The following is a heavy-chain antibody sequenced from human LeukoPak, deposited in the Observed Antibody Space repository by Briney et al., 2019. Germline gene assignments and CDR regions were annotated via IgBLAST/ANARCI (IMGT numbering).Heavy chain of an antibody. Sequence: AGGSLKLSCAASGFTFWSYGIHWVRQAPGKGLEWVGFIRFDGNNKYYADSVKGRFTISRDNSKNTLYLQMISLRAEDTAVYYCAKDRGYYGSGTWDFDCWGQGTLVTVSS. CDR2: IRFDGNNK. CDR3: AKDRGYYGSGTWDFDC. CDR1: GFTFWSYG. V-gene: IGHV3-30*02. D-gene: IGHD3-10*01. J-gene: IGHJ4*02.